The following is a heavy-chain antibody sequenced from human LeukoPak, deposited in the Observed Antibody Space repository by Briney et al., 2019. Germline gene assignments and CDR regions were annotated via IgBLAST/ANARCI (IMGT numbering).Heavy chain of an antibody. CDR2: ISYDGSNK. Sequence: ARSLRLSCAASGFTFSSYGMHWVRQAPGKGLEWVAVISYDGSNKYYADSVKGRFTISRDNSKNTLYLQMNSLRAEDTAVYYCARTSPYFDYWGHGTLVTVSS. CDR1: GFTFSSYG. V-gene: IGHV3-30*03. CDR3: ARTSPYFDY. J-gene: IGHJ4*01.